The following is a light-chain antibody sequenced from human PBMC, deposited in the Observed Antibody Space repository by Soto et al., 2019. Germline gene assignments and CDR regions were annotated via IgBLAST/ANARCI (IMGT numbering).Light chain of an antibody. J-gene: IGLJ1*01. Sequence: QSVLTQPPSASGTPGQRVTIPCSGSSSNIGSNTVNWYQQLPGTAPKLLIYSNTERPSGVPDRFSGSKSGTSASLAISGLQSEDEADYCCATWDDSLNAYVFGTGTKLTVL. CDR2: SNT. CDR1: SSNIGSNT. CDR3: ATWDDSLNAYV. V-gene: IGLV1-44*01.